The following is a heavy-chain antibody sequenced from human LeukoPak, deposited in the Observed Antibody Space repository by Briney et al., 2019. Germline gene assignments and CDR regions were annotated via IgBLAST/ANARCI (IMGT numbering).Heavy chain of an antibody. V-gene: IGHV1-2*02. Sequence: ASVKVSCKTSGNTFTGYYMHWVRQAPGQGLEWMGWINPNSGGTNYAQKFQGRVTMTRDTSISTAYMELSRLSSDDTAVYYCARALGYDSSGYVFYYWGQGTLVTVSS. CDR2: INPNSGGT. D-gene: IGHD3-22*01. CDR3: ARALGYDSSGYVFYY. J-gene: IGHJ4*02. CDR1: GNTFTGYY.